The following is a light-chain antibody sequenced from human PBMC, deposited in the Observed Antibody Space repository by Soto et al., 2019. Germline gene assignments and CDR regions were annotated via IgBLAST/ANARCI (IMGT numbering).Light chain of an antibody. Sequence: EIVLTQSPGTLSLSPGDRATLSCRASQSVSDTYIAWYQQKPGQAPRLLIYGASSRATGMPDRFSGSGSGTDFTLTISRLEPEEFAVYYCQQYGSSPWTFGQGTKVEIK. J-gene: IGKJ1*01. CDR1: QSVSDTY. CDR3: QQYGSSPWT. CDR2: GAS. V-gene: IGKV3-20*01.